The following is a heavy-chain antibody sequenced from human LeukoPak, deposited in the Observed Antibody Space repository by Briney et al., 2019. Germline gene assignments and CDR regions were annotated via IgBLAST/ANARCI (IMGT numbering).Heavy chain of an antibody. J-gene: IGHJ4*02. CDR3: ARDGSMATILENGIN. CDR2: INPNSGGT. V-gene: IGHV1-2*02. Sequence: ASVKVSCKASGGTSSTYTITWVRQAPGQGLEWMGWINPNSGGTNYAQKFQGRVTMTRDTSISTAYMELSRLRSDDTAVYYSARDGSMATILENGINGGQGTLVTVSS. CDR1: GGTSSTYT. D-gene: IGHD5-24*01.